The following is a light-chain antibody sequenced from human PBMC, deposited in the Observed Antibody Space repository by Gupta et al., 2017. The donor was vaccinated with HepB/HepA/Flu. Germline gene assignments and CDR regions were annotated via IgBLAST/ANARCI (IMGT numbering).Light chain of an antibody. CDR3: IETLQSPYT. Sequence: DIVLTQSPLSLSVSPGEPASISCRSSQSLLQSNGYNYLDWYLQKPGQSPQLLIFFGSNRASWVSDRFSGTGSATDFTLEIKIVEAEDVGVCYCIETLQSPYTFGQGTRLEIK. CDR1: QSLLQSNGYNY. CDR2: FGS. J-gene: IGKJ2*01. V-gene: IGKV2-28*01.